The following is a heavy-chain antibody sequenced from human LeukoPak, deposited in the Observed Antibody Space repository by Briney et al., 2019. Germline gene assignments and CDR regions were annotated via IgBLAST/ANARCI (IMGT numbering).Heavy chain of an antibody. Sequence: GGSLRLSCAASGFTFSSYEMNWVRQAPGKGLEWVSYISSSGSTIYYADSVKGRFTISRDNAKNSLYLQMNSLRAEDTAVYYCAREREVFGVVISRKKTYYMDVWGKGTTVTVSS. CDR2: ISSSGSTI. CDR1: GFTFSSYE. CDR3: AREREVFGVVISRKKTYYMDV. D-gene: IGHD3-3*01. J-gene: IGHJ6*03. V-gene: IGHV3-48*03.